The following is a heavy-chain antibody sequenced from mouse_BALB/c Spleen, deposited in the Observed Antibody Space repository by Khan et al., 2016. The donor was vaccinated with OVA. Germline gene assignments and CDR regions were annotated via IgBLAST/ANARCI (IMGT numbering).Heavy chain of an antibody. J-gene: IGHJ3*01. D-gene: IGHD1-1*01. Sequence: EVELVESGGDLVKPGGSLKLSCSASGFTFSTYAMSWVRQTPEKRVEWVATISSGGDYIYYPDSVKGRFNISRDNAKNTLYLEMRSLRYEDTAMYYCARHNYGPFAYWGQGTLVTVSA. V-gene: IGHV5-9-3*01. CDR1: GFTFSTYA. CDR2: ISSGGDYI. CDR3: ARHNYGPFAY.